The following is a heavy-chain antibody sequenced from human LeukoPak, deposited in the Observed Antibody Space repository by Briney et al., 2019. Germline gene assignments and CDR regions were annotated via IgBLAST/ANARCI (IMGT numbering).Heavy chain of an antibody. CDR2: ISYDGSNK. J-gene: IGHJ6*02. CDR1: GFTFSSYG. Sequence: GGSLRLSCAASGFTFSSYGMHWVRQAPGKGLEWVAVISYDGSNKYYADSVKGRFTISRDNSKNTLYLQMNSLRAEDTAVYYCAGGIAAAGTLYGMDVWGQGTTVTVSS. CDR3: AGGIAAAGTLYGMDV. V-gene: IGHV3-30*03. D-gene: IGHD6-13*01.